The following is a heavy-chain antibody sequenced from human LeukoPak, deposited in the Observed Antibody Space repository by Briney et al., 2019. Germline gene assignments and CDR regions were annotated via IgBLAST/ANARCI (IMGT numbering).Heavy chain of an antibody. CDR3: ARDNLIGCGGGSCYYFDY. CDR2: IYYRGST. CDR1: GGSISSGDYY. J-gene: IGHJ4*02. Sequence: SETLSLTCTVSGGSISSGDYYWSWIRQHPGKGLEWIGDIYYRGSTYYSPSLKSRVTISVDTSKNQFSLKLNSVTAADAAVYYCARDNLIGCGGGSCYYFDYWGRGTLVTVSS. D-gene: IGHD2-15*01. V-gene: IGHV4-31*03.